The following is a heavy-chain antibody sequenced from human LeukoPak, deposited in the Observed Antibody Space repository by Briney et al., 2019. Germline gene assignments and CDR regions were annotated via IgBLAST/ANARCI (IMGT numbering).Heavy chain of an antibody. Sequence: PSGTLSLTCAVSGGSISSSNWWSWVRQAPGKGLEWIGEIYHSGSTNYNPSLKSRVTISVDKSKNQFSLKLSSVTAADTAVYYCARCLNDYGVQHYFDYWGQGTLVTVSS. J-gene: IGHJ4*02. V-gene: IGHV4-4*02. CDR3: ARCLNDYGVQHYFDY. CDR1: GGSISSSNW. D-gene: IGHD4-17*01. CDR2: IYHSGST.